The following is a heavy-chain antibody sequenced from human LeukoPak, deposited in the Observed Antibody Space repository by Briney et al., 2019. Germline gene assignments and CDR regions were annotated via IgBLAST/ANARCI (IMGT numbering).Heavy chain of an antibody. J-gene: IGHJ4*01. D-gene: IGHD3-9*01. CDR2: ISSSSSYI. CDR1: GFTFSSYS. Sequence: PGGSLTLSCAASGFTFSSYSMNWVPQAPGKGLEWVSSISSSSSYIYYADSVKGRFTISRDNAKNSLYLQMNSLRAEDTAVYYCAREGLYYDILTGYRSFDYWGQGTLVTVSS. V-gene: IGHV3-21*01. CDR3: AREGLYYDILTGYRSFDY.